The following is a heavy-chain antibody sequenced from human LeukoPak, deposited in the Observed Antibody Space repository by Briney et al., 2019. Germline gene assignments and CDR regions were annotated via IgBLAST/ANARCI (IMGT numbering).Heavy chain of an antibody. V-gene: IGHV3-74*01. J-gene: IGHJ6*02. CDR1: GFTFTNYW. D-gene: IGHD2-8*01. CDR2: IDSDGTGT. CDR3: AKSEMYAKSHYYGMDV. Sequence: GGSLRLSCVASGFTFTNYWMHWVHQVPGKGLVWVSRIDSDGTGTSYADSVKGRFTISRDNAKNTVHLQMNSLRAEDTAVYYCAKSEMYAKSHYYGMDVWGQGTTVTVSS.